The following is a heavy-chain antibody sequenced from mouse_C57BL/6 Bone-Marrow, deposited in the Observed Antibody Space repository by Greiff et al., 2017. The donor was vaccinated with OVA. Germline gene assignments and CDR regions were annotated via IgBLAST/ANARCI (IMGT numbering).Heavy chain of an antibody. D-gene: IGHD1-1*01. CDR1: GFTFSDAW. CDR2: IRNKANNHAT. CDR3: TRPNYYGSSYVTY. Sequence: EVQLVESGGGLVQPGGSMKLSCAASGFTFSDAWMDWVRQSPEKGLEWVAEIRNKANNHATYYAESVKGRFTISRDDSKSSVYLQMNSLRAEDTGIYYCTRPNYYGSSYVTYWGQGTLVTVSA. V-gene: IGHV6-6*01. J-gene: IGHJ3*01.